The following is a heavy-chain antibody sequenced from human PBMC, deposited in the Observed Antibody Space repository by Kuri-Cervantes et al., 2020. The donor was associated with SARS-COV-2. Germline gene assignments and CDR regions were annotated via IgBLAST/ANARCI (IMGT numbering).Heavy chain of an antibody. CDR3: ARGGEMATITPTFDY. D-gene: IGHD5-24*01. CDR1: GGTFSSYA. Sequence: SVKVSCKASGGTFSSYAISWVRQAPGQGLEWMGGIIPIFGTANYAQKFQGRVTITADKSTSTAYMELSSLRSEDTAVYYCARGGEMATITPTFDYWGQGTLVTDSS. V-gene: IGHV1-69*06. CDR2: IIPIFGTA. J-gene: IGHJ4*02.